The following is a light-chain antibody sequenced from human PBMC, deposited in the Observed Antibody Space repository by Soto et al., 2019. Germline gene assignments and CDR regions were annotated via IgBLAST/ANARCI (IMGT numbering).Light chain of an antibody. Sequence: QSALTQPASASGSPGQSITISCTGTNSDIGGYNFVSWYQQHPGKAPKLMFYDVTNRPSGVSNRFSGSKSGKTASLTISGLQAEDEAVYYCSSYTSTNTVVFGGGTKLTVL. V-gene: IGLV2-14*03. J-gene: IGLJ2*01. CDR2: DVT. CDR1: NSDIGGYNF. CDR3: SSYTSTNTVV.